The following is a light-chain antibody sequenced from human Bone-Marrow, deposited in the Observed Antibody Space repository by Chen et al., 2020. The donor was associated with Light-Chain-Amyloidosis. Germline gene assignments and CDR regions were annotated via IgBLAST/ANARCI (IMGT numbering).Light chain of an antibody. CDR2: GSS. CDR1: QTISSNY. CDR3: QQYGTSPLT. J-gene: IGKJ4*01. Sequence: EIVLTQSPGTLSLSPGEEANLSCRASQTISSNYLTWYQHKFGQAPRLLMYGSSSRATGSPDRFTGSGSGTDFTLTINRLEPEEVAMYYCQQYGTSPLTFGGGTKVEI. V-gene: IGKV3-20*01.